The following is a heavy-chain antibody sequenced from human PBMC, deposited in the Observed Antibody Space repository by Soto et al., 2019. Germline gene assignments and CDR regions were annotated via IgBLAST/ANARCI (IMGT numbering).Heavy chain of an antibody. D-gene: IGHD3-9*01. Sequence: QVQLQESGPGLVKPSQTLSLTCTVSGGSISSGDYYWSWIRQPPGKGLEWIGYIYYSGSTYYTPSLKRRVTISADTSRNQFSLKLSSVTAAVTAVYYCARGLRYFDCLSPPPYFDYWGQGTLVTVSS. CDR1: GGSISSGDYY. J-gene: IGHJ4*02. CDR3: ARGLRYFDCLSPPPYFDY. V-gene: IGHV4-30-4*01. CDR2: IYYSGST.